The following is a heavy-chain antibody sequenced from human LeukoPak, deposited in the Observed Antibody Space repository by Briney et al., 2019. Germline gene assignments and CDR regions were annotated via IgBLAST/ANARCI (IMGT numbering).Heavy chain of an antibody. D-gene: IGHD1-14*01. CDR3: VKDNPLDY. CDR1: GFTFSSYG. CDR2: IRYDGNIK. J-gene: IGHJ4*02. Sequence: GGSLRLSCGASGFTFSSYGMLWVRQSPGKGLEWVAFIRYDGNIKFYADSMKGRFTISRDNSKNTLYLHINSLRPEDTALYYCVKDNPLDYWGQGTLVTVSS. V-gene: IGHV3-30*02.